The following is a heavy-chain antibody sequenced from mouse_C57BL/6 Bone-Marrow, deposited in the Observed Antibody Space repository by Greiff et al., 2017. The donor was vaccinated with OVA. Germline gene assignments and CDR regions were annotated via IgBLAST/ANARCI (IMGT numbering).Heavy chain of an antibody. CDR2: IRLKSDNSAT. D-gene: IGHD1-1*01. V-gene: IGHV6-3*01. CDR1: GFTFSNYW. J-gene: IGHJ2*01. CDR3: TGRGGLLRRYFDY. Sequence: EVNVVESGGGLVHPGGSMKLSCVASGFTFSNYWMNWVRQSPEKGLEWVAQIRLKSDNSATPYAESVKGRFTLSRDDSKSSVYLQMNNLRAEDTGIYDCTGRGGLLRRYFDYWGQGTTLTVSA.